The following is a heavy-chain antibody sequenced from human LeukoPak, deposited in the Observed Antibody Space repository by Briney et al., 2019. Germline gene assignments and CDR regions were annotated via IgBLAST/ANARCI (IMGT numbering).Heavy chain of an antibody. CDR1: GYTFTSYS. J-gene: IGHJ1*01. Sequence: ASVKVSCKASGYTFTSYSISWVRQAPGQGLEWMGWISAYNGNTNYAQKLQGRVTMTTDTSTSTAYMELRSLRSDDTAVYYCATQHSYCSGGSCYYSTFQHWGQGTLVTVSS. CDR2: ISAYNGNT. D-gene: IGHD2-15*01. V-gene: IGHV1-18*01. CDR3: ATQHSYCSGGSCYYSTFQH.